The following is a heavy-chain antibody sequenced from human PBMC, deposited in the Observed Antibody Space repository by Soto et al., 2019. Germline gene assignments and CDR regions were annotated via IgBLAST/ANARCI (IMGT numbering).Heavy chain of an antibody. J-gene: IGHJ4*02. CDR1: GYIFTNYW. V-gene: IGHV5-51*01. D-gene: IGHD1-26*01. CDR2: IYPDNSDT. Sequence: GESLKISCKGSGYIFTNYWIGWVRQMPGKGLEWMGIIYPDNSDTKYSPSFQGQVTISADKSINTAYLQWSSLKASDTAMYYCARYTGTYQYFDYWGQGTLVTVSS. CDR3: ARYTGTYQYFDY.